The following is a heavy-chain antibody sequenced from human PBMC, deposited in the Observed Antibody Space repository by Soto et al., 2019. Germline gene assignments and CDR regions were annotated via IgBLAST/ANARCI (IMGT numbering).Heavy chain of an antibody. V-gene: IGHV1-46*01. J-gene: IGHJ6*02. Sequence: ASVKVSCKASGYTFTSYYMHWVRQAPGQGLEWMGKINPSGGSTSYAQKFQGRVTMTRDTSTSTIYMELSSLRSEDTAVYYCARVKKSGYSYGLSDNYGMDVWGQGTTVTVSS. CDR2: INPSGGST. CDR1: GYTFTSYY. CDR3: ARVKKSGYSYGLSDNYGMDV. D-gene: IGHD5-18*01.